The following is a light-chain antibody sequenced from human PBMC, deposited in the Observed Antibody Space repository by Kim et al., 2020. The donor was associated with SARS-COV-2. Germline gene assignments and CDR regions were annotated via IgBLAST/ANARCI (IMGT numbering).Light chain of an antibody. Sequence: AIQMTQSPSSLSASVRDRVTITCRASQGISNELSWYQQKSGKAPKLLIYAASKLQTGVPSRFSGSGSGTYSTLTISSLQSEDFATYYCLQDFNYPRTFGQGTKVDIK. V-gene: IGKV1-6*01. CDR1: QGISNE. J-gene: IGKJ1*01. CDR3: LQDFNYPRT. CDR2: AAS.